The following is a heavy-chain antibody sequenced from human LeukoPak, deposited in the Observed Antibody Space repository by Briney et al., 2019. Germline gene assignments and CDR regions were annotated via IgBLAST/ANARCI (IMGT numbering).Heavy chain of an antibody. CDR1: GFTFSSSG. CDR3: AKDQTPSSRDYVWGSEGYFDY. CDR2: IRYDGSNK. D-gene: IGHD3-16*01. V-gene: IGHV3-30*02. Sequence: PGRSLTLSCAASGFTFSSSGMHWVRQAPGKGLEWVAFIRYDGSNKYYADSVKGRFTISRDNSKNTLYLQMNSLRAEDTAVYYCAKDQTPSSRDYVWGSEGYFDYWGQGTVVTVSS. J-gene: IGHJ4*02.